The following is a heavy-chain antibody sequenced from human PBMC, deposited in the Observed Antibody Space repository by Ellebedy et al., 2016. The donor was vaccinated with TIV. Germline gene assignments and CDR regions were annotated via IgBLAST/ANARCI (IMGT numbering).Heavy chain of an antibody. V-gene: IGHV4-31*03. CDR1: GDSISSGAYS. D-gene: IGHD2-8*01. CDR3: ARDRYCTNDVCVGEFFFDY. Sequence: SETLSLTCTVSGDSISSGAYSWSWIRQPPGKGLGWIGSVFYNGSPYYNPSLRSRVTISIDTSQNQFSLQLSSVTAADSAVYYCARDRYCTNDVCVGEFFFDYWGQGTLVTVSS. J-gene: IGHJ4*02. CDR2: VFYNGSP.